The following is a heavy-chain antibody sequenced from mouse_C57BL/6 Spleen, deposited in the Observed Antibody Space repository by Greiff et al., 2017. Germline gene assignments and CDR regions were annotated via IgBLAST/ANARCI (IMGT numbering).Heavy chain of an antibody. Sequence: EVKLVESGGGLVKPGGSLKLSCAASGFTFSDYGMHWVRQAPEKGLGWVAYISSGSSTIYYADTVKGRFTISRDNAKNTLFLQMTSLRSEDTAMYYCAKLGSYWGQGTLVTVSA. CDR3: AKLGSY. CDR1: GFTFSDYG. J-gene: IGHJ3*01. V-gene: IGHV5-17*01. D-gene: IGHD4-1*01. CDR2: ISSGSSTI.